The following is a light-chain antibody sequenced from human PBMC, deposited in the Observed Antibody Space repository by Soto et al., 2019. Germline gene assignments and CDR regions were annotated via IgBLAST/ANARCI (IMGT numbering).Light chain of an antibody. V-gene: IGLV1-44*01. CDR2: RNN. J-gene: IGLJ1*01. CDR1: TSDIGSNT. Sequence: QSVLTQPPSAAGTPGQRVSISCSGGTSDIGSNTVNWYQHLPGTAPRLLIYRNNQRPSGVPDRFSGSKSGTAASLAISGLHSEDEADYFCAAWDDTVSVYVFGSGTKVTVL. CDR3: AAWDDTVSVYV.